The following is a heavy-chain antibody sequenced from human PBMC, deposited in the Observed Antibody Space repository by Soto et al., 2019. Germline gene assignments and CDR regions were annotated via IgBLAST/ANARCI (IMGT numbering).Heavy chain of an antibody. J-gene: IGHJ4*02. CDR3: ARDKALYYDILPGGAPLGY. Sequence: QVQLVQSGAEVKKPGSSVKVSCKASGGTFSSYAISWVRQAPGQGLEWMGGIIPIFGTANYAQKFQGRVTSTADESTSTAYMELRSRRSADTAVYYCARDKALYYDILPGGAPLGYWGQGTLVTVSS. D-gene: IGHD3-9*01. V-gene: IGHV1-69*12. CDR2: IIPIFGTA. CDR1: GGTFSSYA.